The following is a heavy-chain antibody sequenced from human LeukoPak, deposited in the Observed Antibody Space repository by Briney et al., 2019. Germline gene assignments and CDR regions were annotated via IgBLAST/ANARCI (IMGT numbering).Heavy chain of an antibody. CDR3: ARSYDSSGYFVP. CDR1: GYTFTGYY. Sequence: RASVTVSFKASGYTFTGYYMHWVRQAPGQGLEWMGWINPNSGGTNYAQKFQGRVTITRDTSISTAYMELSRLRSDDTAVYYCARSYDSSGYFVPWGQGTLVAVSS. V-gene: IGHV1-2*02. J-gene: IGHJ5*02. CDR2: INPNSGGT. D-gene: IGHD3-22*01.